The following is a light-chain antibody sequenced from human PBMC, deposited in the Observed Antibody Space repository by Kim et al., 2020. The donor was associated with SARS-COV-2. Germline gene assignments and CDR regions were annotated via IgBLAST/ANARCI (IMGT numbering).Light chain of an antibody. V-gene: IGLV1-44*01. J-gene: IGLJ3*02. Sequence: GQRATISCSGSSSNIGGNIVNWYQQLPGTAPKLLIYSRNERPSGVPDRFSGSKSGTSASLAISGLQSEDEAHYYCAAWDDSLNGWVFGGGTQLTVL. CDR3: AAWDDSLNGWV. CDR2: SRN. CDR1: SSNIGGNI.